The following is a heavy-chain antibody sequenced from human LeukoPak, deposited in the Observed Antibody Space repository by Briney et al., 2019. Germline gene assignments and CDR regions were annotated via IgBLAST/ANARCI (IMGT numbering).Heavy chain of an antibody. V-gene: IGHV3-33*06. Sequence: PGRSLRLSCATSGFTFSHYGMHWVRQAPGKGMEWVAVIWNDGSNKYCGDSVKGRFTISRDNSKNTLYLQMNSLTVEDTAVYYCAKDAQRGFDYSNSLEHWGQGTLVTVSS. J-gene: IGHJ5*02. CDR3: AKDAQRGFDYSNSLEH. CDR1: GFTFSHYG. CDR2: IWNDGSNK. D-gene: IGHD4-11*01.